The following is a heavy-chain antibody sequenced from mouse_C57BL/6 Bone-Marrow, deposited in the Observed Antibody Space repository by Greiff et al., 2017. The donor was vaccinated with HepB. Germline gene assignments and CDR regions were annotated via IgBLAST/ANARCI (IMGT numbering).Heavy chain of an antibody. D-gene: IGHD6-1*01. J-gene: IGHJ2*01. CDR2: IRNKANGYTT. CDR3: ASLSRYYFDY. V-gene: IGHV7-3*01. CDR1: GFTFTDYY. Sequence: EVKLVESGGGLVQPGGSLSLSCAASGFTFTDYYMSWVRQPPGKALEWLGFIRNKANGYTTEYSASVKGRFTISRDNSQSILYLQMNALRAEDSATYYCASLSRYYFDYWGQGTTLTVSS.